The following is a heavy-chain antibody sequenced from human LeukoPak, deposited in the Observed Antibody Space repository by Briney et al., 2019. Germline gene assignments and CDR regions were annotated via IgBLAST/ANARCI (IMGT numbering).Heavy chain of an antibody. CDR2: IAGSGRHT. J-gene: IGHJ2*01. D-gene: IGHD3-22*01. CDR1: GFTFSSYA. CDR3: ARNPYDSSGYKAPCWHFDL. Sequence: GGSLRLSCAASGFTFSSYAMSWVRQAPGKGLEWVSSIAGSGRHTYYADSVKGRFTISRDNSKNTLYLQMNSLRAEDTAVYYCARNPYDSSGYKAPCWHFDLWGRGTLVTVSS. V-gene: IGHV3-23*01.